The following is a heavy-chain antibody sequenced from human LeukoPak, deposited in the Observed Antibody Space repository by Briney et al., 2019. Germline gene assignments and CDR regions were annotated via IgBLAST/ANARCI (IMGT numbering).Heavy chain of an antibody. Sequence: GGSLRLSCAASGFTVSSNYMSWVRQAPGKGLEWVSVIYSGGSTYYADSVKSRFTISRDNSKNTLYLQMNSLRAEDTAVYYCARDRDSYGFDYWGQGTLVTVSS. J-gene: IGHJ4*02. D-gene: IGHD5-18*01. CDR3: ARDRDSYGFDY. V-gene: IGHV3-53*01. CDR1: GFTVSSNY. CDR2: IYSGGST.